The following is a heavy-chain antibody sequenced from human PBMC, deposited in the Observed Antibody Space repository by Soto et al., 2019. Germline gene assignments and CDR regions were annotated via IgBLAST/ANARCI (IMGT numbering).Heavy chain of an antibody. CDR2: ISYDGSNK. Sequence: GGSLRLSCAASGFTFSSYGMHWVRQAPGKGLEWVAVISYDGSNKYYADSVKGRFTISRDNSKNTLYLQMNSLRAEDTAVYYCARGPRFYWYFDLWGRGTLVTVSS. CDR3: ARGPRFYWYFDL. V-gene: IGHV3-30*19. J-gene: IGHJ2*01. D-gene: IGHD4-17*01. CDR1: GFTFSSYG.